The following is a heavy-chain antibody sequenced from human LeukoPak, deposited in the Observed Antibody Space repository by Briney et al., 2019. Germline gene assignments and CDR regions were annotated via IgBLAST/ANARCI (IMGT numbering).Heavy chain of an antibody. CDR2: IYYSGST. Sequence: SETLSLTCTVSGGSISSYYWSWIRQPPGEGLEWIGYIYYSGSTNYNPSLKSRVTISVDTSKNQFSLKLSSVTAADTAVYYRARHPGPRRAGYYGSGSYFNWFDPWGQGTLVTVSS. J-gene: IGHJ5*02. V-gene: IGHV4-59*08. D-gene: IGHD3-10*01. CDR1: GGSISSYY. CDR3: ARHPGPRRAGYYGSGSYFNWFDP.